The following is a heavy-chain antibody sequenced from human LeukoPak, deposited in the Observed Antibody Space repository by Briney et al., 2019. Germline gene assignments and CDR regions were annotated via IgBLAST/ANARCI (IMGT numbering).Heavy chain of an antibody. Sequence: GAPVKVSCKASGYTFTSYDINWVRQATGQGLEWMGWMNPNSGNTGYAQKFQGRVTMTRNTSISTAYMELSSLRSEDTAVYYCARTKRRMVRGFLDVWGQGTTVTVSS. CDR2: MNPNSGNT. J-gene: IGHJ6*02. V-gene: IGHV1-8*01. D-gene: IGHD3-10*01. CDR3: ARTKRRMVRGFLDV. CDR1: GYTFTSYD.